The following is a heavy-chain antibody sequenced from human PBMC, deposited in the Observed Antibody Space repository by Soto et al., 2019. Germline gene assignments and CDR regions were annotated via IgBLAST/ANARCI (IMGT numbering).Heavy chain of an antibody. CDR3: AREMITFGGVIALLDAFDI. CDR1: GFTFSSYS. D-gene: IGHD3-16*02. V-gene: IGHV3-21*01. J-gene: IGHJ3*02. CDR2: ISSSRSYI. Sequence: EVQLVESGGGLVKPGGSLRLSCAASGFTFSSYSMNWVRQAPGKGLEWVSSISSSRSYIYYADSVKGRFTISRDNAKNSLYLQMNSPRAEDTAVYYCAREMITFGGVIALLDAFDIWGQGTMVTVSS.